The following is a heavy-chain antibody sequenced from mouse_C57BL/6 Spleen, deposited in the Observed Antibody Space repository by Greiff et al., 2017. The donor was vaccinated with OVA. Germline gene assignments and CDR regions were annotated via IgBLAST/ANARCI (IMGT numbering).Heavy chain of an antibody. CDR3: ARVGQLRLLGY. D-gene: IGHD3-2*02. V-gene: IGHV1-26*01. Sequence: EVQLQQSGPELVKPGASVKISCKASGYTFTDYYMNWVKQSHGKSLEWIGDINPNNGGTSYNQKFKGKATLTVDKSSSTAYMELRSLTSEDSAVYYCARVGQLRLLGYWGQGTTLTVSS. CDR1: GYTFTDYY. CDR2: INPNNGGT. J-gene: IGHJ2*01.